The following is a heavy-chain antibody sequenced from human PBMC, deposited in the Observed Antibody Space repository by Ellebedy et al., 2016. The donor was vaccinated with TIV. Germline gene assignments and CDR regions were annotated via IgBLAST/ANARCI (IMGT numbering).Heavy chain of an antibody. Sequence: SETLSLXXTVSGGSISSSSYYWGWIRQPPGKGLEWIGSIYYSGSTYYNPSLKSRVTISVDTSKNQFSLKLSSVTAADTAVYYCARTDTASFDPWGQGTLVTVSS. J-gene: IGHJ5*02. V-gene: IGHV4-39*01. D-gene: IGHD5-18*01. CDR2: IYYSGST. CDR1: GGSISSSSYY. CDR3: ARTDTASFDP.